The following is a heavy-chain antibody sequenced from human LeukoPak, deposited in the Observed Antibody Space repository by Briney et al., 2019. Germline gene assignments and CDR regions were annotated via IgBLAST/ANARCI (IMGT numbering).Heavy chain of an antibody. CDR1: GGSFSGYY. D-gene: IGHD2-15*01. CDR3: ARGEIVVVVAATSIMSWFDP. Sequence: SETLSLTCAAYGGSFSGYYWSWIRQPPGKGLEWIGEINHSGSTNYNPSLKSRVTISVDTSKNQFSLKLSSVTAADTAVYYCARGEIVVVVAATSIMSWFDPWGQGTLATVSS. CDR2: INHSGST. J-gene: IGHJ5*02. V-gene: IGHV4-34*01.